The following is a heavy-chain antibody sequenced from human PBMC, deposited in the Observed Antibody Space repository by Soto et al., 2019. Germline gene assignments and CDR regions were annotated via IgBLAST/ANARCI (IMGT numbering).Heavy chain of an antibody. Sequence: GGSLRLSCAASGFTFSSYSMTWVRQAPGKGLEWVSYISSSSSTIYYADSVKGRFTISRDNAKNSLYLQMNSLRAEDTAVYYCARDSLNSALDVWGKGTTVTVSS. D-gene: IGHD5-18*01. J-gene: IGHJ6*04. CDR2: ISSSSSTI. CDR3: ARDSLNSALDV. V-gene: IGHV3-48*01. CDR1: GFTFSSYS.